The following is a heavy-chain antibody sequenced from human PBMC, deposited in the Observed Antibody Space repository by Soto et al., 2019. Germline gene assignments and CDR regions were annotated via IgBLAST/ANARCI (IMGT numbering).Heavy chain of an antibody. J-gene: IGHJ3*02. CDR2: IIPIFGTA. CDR3: ARGSDYYDSSGWAFDI. D-gene: IGHD3-22*01. Sequence: AVKVSCKASGGTFSSYAISWVRQAPGQGLEWMGGIIPIFGTANYAQKFQGRVTITADESTSTAYMELSSLRSEDTAVYYCARGSDYYDSSGWAFDIWGQGTMVTVSS. V-gene: IGHV1-69*13. CDR1: GGTFSSYA.